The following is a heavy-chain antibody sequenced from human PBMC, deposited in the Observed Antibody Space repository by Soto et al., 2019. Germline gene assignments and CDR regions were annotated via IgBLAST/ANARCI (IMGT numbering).Heavy chain of an antibody. V-gene: IGHV4-34*01. CDR1: GGSFSGYY. CDR2: INHSGST. CDR3: ARGTPCGGDCYRWFDP. J-gene: IGHJ5*02. D-gene: IGHD2-21*02. Sequence: SETLSLTCAVYGGSFSGYYWSWIRQPPGKGLEWIGEINHSGSTNYNPSPKSRVTISVDTSKNQFSLKLSSVTAADTAVYYCARGTPCGGDCYRWFDPWGQGTLVTVSS.